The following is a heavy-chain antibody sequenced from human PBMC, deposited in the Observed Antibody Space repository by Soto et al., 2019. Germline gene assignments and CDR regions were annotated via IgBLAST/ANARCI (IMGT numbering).Heavy chain of an antibody. J-gene: IGHJ2*01. D-gene: IGHD3-9*01. V-gene: IGHV4-34*01. Sequence: QVQLQQWGAGPLRPCETLSLTCGVSGWSFSGYYWAWIRQSPGKGLEWIGEINDRGSINYNPSLKSRVSISVDTSKNHYSLNLRSVTAADTAVYYCARESHDILTGPPWVWYFDLWGRGTLVTVSS. CDR3: ARESHDILTGPPWVWYFDL. CDR2: INDRGSI. CDR1: GWSFSGYY.